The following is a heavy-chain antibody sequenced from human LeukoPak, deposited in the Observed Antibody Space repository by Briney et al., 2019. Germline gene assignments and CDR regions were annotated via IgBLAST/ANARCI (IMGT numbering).Heavy chain of an antibody. V-gene: IGHV1-69*04. Sequence: SVNVSCKASGGTFSIYAISWVRQAPGQGLAWMGRIIPILGIANYAQEFQGRVTITADKSTSTAYMELSSLRSEDTAVYYCARGETSLYGMDVWGQGTTVTVSS. J-gene: IGHJ6*02. CDR1: GGTFSIYA. CDR3: ARGETSLYGMDV. CDR2: IIPILGIA. D-gene: IGHD1-1*01.